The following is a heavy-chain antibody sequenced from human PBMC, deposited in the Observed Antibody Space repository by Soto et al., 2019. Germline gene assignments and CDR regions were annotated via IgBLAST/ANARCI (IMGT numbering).Heavy chain of an antibody. CDR3: ARETAAGAAAGTGYYFDY. V-gene: IGHV5-51*01. CDR2: IYPGDSDT. D-gene: IGHD6-13*01. J-gene: IGHJ4*02. CDR1: GYSFTSYW. Sequence: PGESLKISCQGSGYSFTSYWIGWVRQMPGKGLEWMGIIYPGDSDTRYSPSFQGQVTISADKSISTAYLQWSSLKASDTAMYYCARETAAGAAAGTGYYFDYWGQGTLVTVSS.